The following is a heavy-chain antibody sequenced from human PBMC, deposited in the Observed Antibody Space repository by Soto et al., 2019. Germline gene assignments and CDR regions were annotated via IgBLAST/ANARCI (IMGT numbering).Heavy chain of an antibody. CDR3: AKDPTYYYYYYMDV. J-gene: IGHJ6*03. CDR1: GFTFSSYA. CDR2: ISGSGGST. Sequence: GGSLRLSCAASGFTFSSYAMSWVRQAPGKGLEWVSAISGSGGSTYYADSVKGRFTISRDNSKNTLYLQMNSLRAEDTAVYYCAKDPTYYYYYYMDVWGKGTTVTVSS. V-gene: IGHV3-23*01.